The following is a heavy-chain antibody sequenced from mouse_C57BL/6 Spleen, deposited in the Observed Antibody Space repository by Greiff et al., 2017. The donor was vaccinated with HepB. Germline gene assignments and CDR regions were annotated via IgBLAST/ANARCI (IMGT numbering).Heavy chain of an antibody. CDR3: ARGRAITTVVAKDFDY. D-gene: IGHD1-1*01. CDR2: ILPGSGST. V-gene: IGHV1-9*01. J-gene: IGHJ2*01. CDR1: GYTFTGYW. Sequence: QVQLQQSGAELMKPGASVKLSCKATGYTFTGYWIEWVKQRPGHGLEWIGEILPGSGSTNYNEKFKGKATFTQDTSSNTAYMQLSSLTTEDSAIYYCARGRAITTVVAKDFDYWGQGTTLTVSS.